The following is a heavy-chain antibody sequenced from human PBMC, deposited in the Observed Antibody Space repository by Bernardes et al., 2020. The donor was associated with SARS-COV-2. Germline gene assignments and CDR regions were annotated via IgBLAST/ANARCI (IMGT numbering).Heavy chain of an antibody. CDR1: GFTFSSYA. CDR3: ARDFRFGVVTAHL. CDR2: ISGSGGST. D-gene: IGHD3-3*01. V-gene: IGHV3-23*01. Sequence: GGSLRLSCAASGFTFSSYAMSWVRQAPGKGLEWVSAISGSGGSTYYADSVKGRFTISRDNSKNTLYLQMNSLRAEDTAVYYCARDFRFGVVTAHLWGQGTLVTVSS. J-gene: IGHJ4*02.